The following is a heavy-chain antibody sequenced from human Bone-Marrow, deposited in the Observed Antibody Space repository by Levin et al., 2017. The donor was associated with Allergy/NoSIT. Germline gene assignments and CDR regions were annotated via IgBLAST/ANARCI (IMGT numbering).Heavy chain of an antibody. CDR1: GFTFTSYA. CDR2: IGVDGGET. CDR3: AKDFAVWGGWGLIDY. Sequence: HSGGSLRLSCAASGFTFTSYAMSWVRQAPGKGLEWVSGIGVDGGETYYADSVKGRFTISRDNSKNTLYLEMNSLRADDTAVYYCAKDFAVWGGWGLIDYWGQGTLVTVSS. D-gene: IGHD6-19*01. V-gene: IGHV3-23*01. J-gene: IGHJ4*02.